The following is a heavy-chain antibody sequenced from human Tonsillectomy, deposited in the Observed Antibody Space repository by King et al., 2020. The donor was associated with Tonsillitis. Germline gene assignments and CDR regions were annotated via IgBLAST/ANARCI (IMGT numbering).Heavy chain of an antibody. CDR3: ARESHTSSWFVTPFDY. J-gene: IGHJ4*02. CDR2: ISSSSSTI. V-gene: IGHV3-48*01. Sequence: VQLVESGGGLVQPGGSLRLSCAASGFTFSSYSMNWVRQAPGKGLEWVSYISSSSSTIYYAASVKGRFTISRDNAKNSLYLQMNSLRAEDTAVYYCARESHTSSWFVTPFDYWGQGTLVTVSS. CDR1: GFTFSSYS. D-gene: IGHD6-13*01.